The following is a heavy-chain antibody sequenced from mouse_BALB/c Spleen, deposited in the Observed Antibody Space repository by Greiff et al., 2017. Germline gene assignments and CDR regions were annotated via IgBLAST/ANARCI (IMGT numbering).Heavy chain of an antibody. D-gene: IGHD3-1*01. V-gene: IGHV1S127*01. Sequence: QVQLQQPGAELVKPGASVKMSCKASGYTFTSYWMHWVKQRPGQGLEWIGVIDPSDSYTSYNQKFKGKATLTVDTSSSTAYMQLSSLTSEDSAVYYCTRRRGSSGWDFDYWGQGTTLTVAS. CDR3: TRRRGSSGWDFDY. J-gene: IGHJ2*01. CDR2: IDPSDSYT. CDR1: GYTFTSYW.